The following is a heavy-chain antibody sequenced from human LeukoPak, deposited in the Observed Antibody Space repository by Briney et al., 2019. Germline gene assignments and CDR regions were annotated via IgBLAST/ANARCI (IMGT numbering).Heavy chain of an antibody. D-gene: IGHD5-18*01. J-gene: IGHJ4*02. V-gene: IGHV1-46*01. CDR1: GYTFTSYY. CDR3: ALGDRGSSYALTPTLGDY. Sequence: ASVKVSCKASGYTFTSYYMHWVRQAPGQGLEWMGIINPSGRSTSYAQKFQGRVTMTRDMSTSTVYMELSSLRSEDTAVYYCALGDRGSSYALTPTLGDYWGQGTLATASS. CDR2: INPSGRST.